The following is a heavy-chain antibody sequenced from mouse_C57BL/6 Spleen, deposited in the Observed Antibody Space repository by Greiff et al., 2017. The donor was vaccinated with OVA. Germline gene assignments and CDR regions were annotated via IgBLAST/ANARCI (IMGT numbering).Heavy chain of an antibody. CDR2: IDPSDSYT. D-gene: IGHD1-1*01. J-gene: IGHJ4*01. Sequence: VQLQQPGAELVKPGASVKLSCKASGYTFTSYWMQWVKQRPGQGLEWIGEIDPSDSYTNYNQKFKGKATLTVDTSSSTAYMQLSSLTSEDSAVYYCARRTLHYYGSSGDMDYWGQGTSVTVSS. V-gene: IGHV1-50*01. CDR3: ARRTLHYYGSSGDMDY. CDR1: GYTFTSYW.